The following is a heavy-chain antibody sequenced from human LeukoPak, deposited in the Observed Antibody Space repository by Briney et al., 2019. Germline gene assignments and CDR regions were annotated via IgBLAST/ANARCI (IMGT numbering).Heavy chain of an antibody. Sequence: PGRSLRLSCAASGFTFSSYAMSWVRQAPGKGLEWVSAISGSGGSTYYADSVKGRFTISRDNSKNTLYLQMNSLRAEDTAVYYCAGNTVTPDYYYYGMDVWGQRTTVTVSS. D-gene: IGHD4-11*01. CDR3: AGNTVTPDYYYYGMDV. CDR1: GFTFSSYA. V-gene: IGHV3-23*01. CDR2: ISGSGGST. J-gene: IGHJ6*02.